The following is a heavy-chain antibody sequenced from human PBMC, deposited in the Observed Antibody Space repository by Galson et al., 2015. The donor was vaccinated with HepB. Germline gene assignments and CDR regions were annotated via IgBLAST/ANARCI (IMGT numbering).Heavy chain of an antibody. CDR1: GFTFSSYS. CDR2: ISNTASTI. Sequence: SLRLSCAASGFTFSSYSMSWVRQAPGKGLEWVSYISNTASTIYYADSVKGRFTMSRDNANSSVDLQMNNLRAEDTAVYYCARDYASSWYFNHYYGMDVWGQGTTVTVSS. J-gene: IGHJ6*02. CDR3: ARDYASSWYFNHYYGMDV. D-gene: IGHD6-13*01. V-gene: IGHV3-48*03.